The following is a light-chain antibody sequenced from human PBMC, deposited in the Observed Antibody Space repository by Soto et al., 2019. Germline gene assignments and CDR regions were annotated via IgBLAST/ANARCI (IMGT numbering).Light chain of an antibody. CDR2: EVS. J-gene: IGLJ3*02. CDR1: SSDVGGYNY. CDR3: SAYAGSNNGV. V-gene: IGLV2-8*01. Sequence: QSALTQPPSVSGSPGQSVTISCTGTSSDVGGYNYVSWYQQHPGKAPKLMIYEVSKRPSGVPDRFSGSKSGNTASLTVSGLQDEDEDDYYCSAYAGSNNGVFGGGTKLTVL.